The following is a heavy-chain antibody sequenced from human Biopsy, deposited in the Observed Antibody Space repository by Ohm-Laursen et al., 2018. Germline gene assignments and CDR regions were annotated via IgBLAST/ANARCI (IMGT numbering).Heavy chain of an antibody. CDR3: ARDQGSYYYGMDV. CDR1: GFTFSNFG. J-gene: IGHJ6*02. CDR2: IWYDGSIK. Sequence: SSLRLSCAASGFTFSNFGIHWVRQAPGQGLEWVAVIWYDGSIKYYADSVKGRFTISRDDSKNTLYLEMNSLSAEDTAVYYCARDQGSYYYGMDVWGQGTTVTVSS. V-gene: IGHV3-33*01.